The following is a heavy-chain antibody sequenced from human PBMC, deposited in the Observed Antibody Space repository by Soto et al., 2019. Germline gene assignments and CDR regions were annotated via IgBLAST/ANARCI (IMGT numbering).Heavy chain of an antibody. D-gene: IGHD6-19*01. J-gene: IGHJ4*02. CDR1: GGSISSGGYY. CDR3: ARRAVAGQYYFDY. V-gene: IGHV4-31*03. CDR2: IYYSGST. Sequence: SETLSLTCTVSGGSISSGGYYWSWIRQHPGKGLEWIGYIYYSGSTYYNPSLKSRVTISVDTSKNQFSLKLSSVTAADTAVYYCARRAVAGQYYFDYWGQGTLVTVSS.